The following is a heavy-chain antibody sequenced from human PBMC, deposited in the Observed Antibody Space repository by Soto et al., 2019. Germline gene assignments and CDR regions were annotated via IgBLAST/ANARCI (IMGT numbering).Heavy chain of an antibody. Sequence: QVQLVESGGGVVQPGRSLRLSCAASGFTFSSYAMHWVRQAPGKGLEWVAVISYDGSNKYYADSVKGRFTISRDNSKNTLYLQMNSLRAEDTAVYYCARAEVWGALGMHFDYWGQGTLVTVSS. J-gene: IGHJ4*02. D-gene: IGHD3-10*01. CDR1: GFTFSSYA. CDR3: ARAEVWGALGMHFDY. V-gene: IGHV3-30-3*01. CDR2: ISYDGSNK.